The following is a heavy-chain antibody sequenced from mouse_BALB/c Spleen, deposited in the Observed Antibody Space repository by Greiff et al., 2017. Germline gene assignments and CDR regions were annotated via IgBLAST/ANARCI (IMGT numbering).Heavy chain of an antibody. D-gene: IGHD3-1*01. CDR2: INPSTGYT. CDR3: TRQLELQDY. V-gene: IGHV1-7*01. Sequence: QVQLQQSGAELAKPGASVKMSCKASGYTFTSYWMHWVKQRPGQGLEWIGYINPSTGYTEYNQKFKDKATLTADKSSSTAYMQLSSLTSEDSAVYYCTRQLELQDYWGQGTTLTVSS. CDR1: GYTFTSYW. J-gene: IGHJ2*01.